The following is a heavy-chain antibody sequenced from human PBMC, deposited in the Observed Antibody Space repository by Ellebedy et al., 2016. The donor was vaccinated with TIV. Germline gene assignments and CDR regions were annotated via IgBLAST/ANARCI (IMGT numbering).Heavy chain of an antibody. CDR3: AWYSGSYFDY. CDR2: IYPGGSDT. D-gene: IGHD1-26*01. V-gene: IGHV5-51*01. J-gene: IGHJ4*02. Sequence: ASVKVSCKGSGYSFTSYWIGWVRQMPGKGLEWVGIIYPGGSDTRYSPSFQGQVTISADKSISTAYLQWSSLKASDTAMYYCAWYSGSYFDYWGQGTLVTVSS. CDR1: GYSFTSYW.